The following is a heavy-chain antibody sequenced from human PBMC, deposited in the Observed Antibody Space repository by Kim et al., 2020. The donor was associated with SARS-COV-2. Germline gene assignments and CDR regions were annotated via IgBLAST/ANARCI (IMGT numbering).Heavy chain of an antibody. CDR1: GGSISSSNW. D-gene: IGHD3-3*01. CDR2: IYHSGST. CDR3: ARVGYDFWSGPAFDY. Sequence: SETLSLTCAVSGGSISSSNWWSWVRQPPGKVLEWIGEIYHSGSTNYNPSLKSRVTISVDKSKNQFSLKLSSVTAADTAVYYCARVGYDFWSGPAFDYWGQGTLVTVSS. V-gene: IGHV4-4*02. J-gene: IGHJ4*02.